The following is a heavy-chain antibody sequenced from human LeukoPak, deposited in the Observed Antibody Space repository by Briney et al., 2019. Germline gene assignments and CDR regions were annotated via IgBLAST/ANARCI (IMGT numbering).Heavy chain of an antibody. Sequence: GESLKISCKGSGYSFTSYWIGWVRQMPGKGLEWMGIIYPGDSDTSYSPSFQGQVTISADKSISTAYLQWSSLQASDTAMYYCASSLWVGRGYSYGKRADYYGMDVWGQGTTVTVSS. D-gene: IGHD5-18*01. J-gene: IGHJ6*02. V-gene: IGHV5-51*01. CDR2: IYPGDSDT. CDR1: GYSFTSYW. CDR3: ASSLWVGRGYSYGKRADYYGMDV.